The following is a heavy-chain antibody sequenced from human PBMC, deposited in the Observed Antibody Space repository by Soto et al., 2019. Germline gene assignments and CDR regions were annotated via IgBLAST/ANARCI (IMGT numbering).Heavy chain of an antibody. CDR3: ARDLGSYYDILTGYYNDAFDI. D-gene: IGHD3-9*01. CDR2: ISAYNGNT. V-gene: IGHV1-18*01. J-gene: IGHJ3*02. Sequence: GASVKVSCTASGYTFTSYGISCVRQAPGQGLEWMGWISAYNGNTNYAQKLQGRVTMTTDTSTSTAYMELRSLRSDDTAVYYCARDLGSYYDILTGYYNDAFDIWGQGTMVTVSS. CDR1: GYTFTSYG.